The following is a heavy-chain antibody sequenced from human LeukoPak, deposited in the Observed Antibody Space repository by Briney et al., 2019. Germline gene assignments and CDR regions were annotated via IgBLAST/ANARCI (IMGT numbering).Heavy chain of an antibody. CDR3: ARAGSGYDFYFDY. J-gene: IGHJ4*02. CDR2: ISYDGSNK. CDR1: GFTFSSYA. D-gene: IGHD5-12*01. V-gene: IGHV3-30*04. Sequence: GGSLRLSCAASGFTFSSYAMHWVRQAPGKGLEWVAVISYDGSNKYYADSVKGRFTISRDNAKNSLYLQMNSLRAEDTAVYYCARAGSGYDFYFDYGGQGTLVTVSS.